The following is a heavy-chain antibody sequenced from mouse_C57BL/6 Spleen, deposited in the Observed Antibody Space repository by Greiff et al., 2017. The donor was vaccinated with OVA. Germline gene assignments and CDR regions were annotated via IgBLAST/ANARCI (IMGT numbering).Heavy chain of an antibody. CDR2: IDPSDSYT. D-gene: IGHD1-1*01. CDR3: ARRAYGSRGGMDD. CDR1: GYTFTSYW. V-gene: IGHV1-69*01. J-gene: IGHJ4*01. Sequence: QVQLQQPGAELVMPGASVKLSCKASGYTFTSYWMHWVKQRPGQGLEWIGEIDPSDSYTNYNQKFKGKSTLTVDKSSSTAYMQLRSLTSEDSAVYYCARRAYGSRGGMDDWGQGTSVTVSS.